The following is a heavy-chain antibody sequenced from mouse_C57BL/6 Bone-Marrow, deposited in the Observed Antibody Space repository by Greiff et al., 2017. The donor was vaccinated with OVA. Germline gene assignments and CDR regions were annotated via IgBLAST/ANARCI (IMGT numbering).Heavy chain of an antibody. D-gene: IGHD2-3*01. J-gene: IGHJ4*01. CDR3: AKGSYGGYYLYAMDY. CDR2: IHPTSGST. Sequence: QVQLQQPGAELVKPGASVKLSCKASGYTFTSYWMHWVKQRPGQGLEWIGMIHPTSGSTNYNEKFKSKATLTVDKSSSTAYMQLSSLTSEDSAVYYCAKGSYGGYYLYAMDYWGQGTSVTVSS. V-gene: IGHV1-64*01. CDR1: GYTFTSYW.